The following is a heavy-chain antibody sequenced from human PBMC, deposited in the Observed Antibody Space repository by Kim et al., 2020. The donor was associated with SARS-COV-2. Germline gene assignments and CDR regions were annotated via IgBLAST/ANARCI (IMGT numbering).Heavy chain of an antibody. J-gene: IGHJ4*02. Sequence: GGSLRLSCVVSGFTFSSYEMNWARQAPGKGLEWVSYIGGSGSPIYYTDSVKGRFTISRDNAKNSLYLQMSSLRAEDTGVYYCVTSRGVRGWGGQGTLVTVSA. V-gene: IGHV3-48*03. D-gene: IGHD3-10*01. CDR1: GFTFSSYE. CDR3: VTSRGVRGW. CDR2: IGGSGSPI.